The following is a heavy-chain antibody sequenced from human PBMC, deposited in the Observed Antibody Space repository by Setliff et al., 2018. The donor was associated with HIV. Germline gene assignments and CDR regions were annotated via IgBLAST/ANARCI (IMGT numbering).Heavy chain of an antibody. Sequence: SETLSLTCAVSGYSISSGYYWGWIRQPPGKGLEWIGSIYHSGSTYYNPSLKSRVTISRDTSKNQFSLKLSSVTAADTAVYYCARTVEGLREFDYWGQGTLVTVSS. CDR1: GYSISSGYY. CDR2: IYHSGST. J-gene: IGHJ4*02. D-gene: IGHD6-19*01. CDR3: ARTVEGLREFDY. V-gene: IGHV4-38-2*01.